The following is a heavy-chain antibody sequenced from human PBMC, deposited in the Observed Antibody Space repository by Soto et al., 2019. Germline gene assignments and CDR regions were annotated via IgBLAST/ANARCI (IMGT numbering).Heavy chain of an antibody. V-gene: IGHV1-18*01. CDR1: GYTFTSYG. CDR2: ISAYNGNT. Sequence: EASVKVSCKASGYTFTSYGISWVRQAPGQGLEWMGWISAYNGNTNYAQKLQGRVTMTTDTSTSTAYMELRSLRSDDTAVYYCARDGLEVVVAAAADYWGQGTLVTVSS. J-gene: IGHJ4*02. CDR3: ARDGLEVVVAAAADY. D-gene: IGHD2-15*01.